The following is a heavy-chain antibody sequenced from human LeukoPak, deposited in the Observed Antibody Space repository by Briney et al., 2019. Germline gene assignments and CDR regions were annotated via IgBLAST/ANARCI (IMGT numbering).Heavy chain of an antibody. CDR2: INPSGGST. Sequence: ASVTVSCKASGYTFTSYYMHWVRQAPGQGLEWMGIINPSGGSTSYAQKFQGRVTMTRDMSTSTVYMELSSLRSEDTAVYYCASSEWELLIGYWGQGTLVTVSS. CDR3: ASSEWELLIGY. J-gene: IGHJ4*02. V-gene: IGHV1-46*01. CDR1: GYTFTSYY. D-gene: IGHD1-26*01.